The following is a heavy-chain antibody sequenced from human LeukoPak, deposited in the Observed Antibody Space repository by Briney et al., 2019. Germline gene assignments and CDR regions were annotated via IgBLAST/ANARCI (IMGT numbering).Heavy chain of an antibody. CDR1: GFTFSSYA. D-gene: IGHD3-10*01. J-gene: IGHJ5*02. V-gene: IGHV3-23*01. CDR3: AKAMVRGVIGWFDP. CDR2: ISGSGGST. Sequence: GGSLRLSCAASGFTFSSYAMSWVRQAPGKGLEWVSAISGSGGSTYHADSVKGRFTISRDNSKNTLYLQMNSLRAEDAAVYYCAKAMVRGVIGWFDPWGQGTLVTVSS.